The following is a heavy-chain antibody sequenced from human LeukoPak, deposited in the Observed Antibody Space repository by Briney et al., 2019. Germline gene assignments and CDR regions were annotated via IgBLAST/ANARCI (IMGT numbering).Heavy chain of an antibody. CDR1: GGSISSYY. CDR3: ARKGVGTTTFYYYGMDV. J-gene: IGHJ6*02. CDR2: IYYSGST. Sequence: SGTLSLTCSVSGGSISSYYWSWIRQPPGKGLEWIGYIYYSGSTNYNPSLKSRVTISVDTSKNQFSLKLSSVTAADTAVYYCARKGVGTTTFYYYGMDVWGQGTTVTVSS. D-gene: IGHD1-26*01. V-gene: IGHV4-59*01.